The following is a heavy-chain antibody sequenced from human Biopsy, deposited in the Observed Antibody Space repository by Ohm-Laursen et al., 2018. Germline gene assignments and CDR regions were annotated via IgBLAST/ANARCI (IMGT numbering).Heavy chain of an antibody. V-gene: IGHV3-23*01. J-gene: IGHJ4*02. CDR1: GFTFNDFA. CDR2: IGGSGGTT. CDR3: VRDRAY. Sequence: SLRLSCAASGFTFNDFAMTWVRQAPGKGLEWVSAIGGSGGTTYYAGSVKGRFTISRDNSKNALYLQMNSLSPADTAKYDCVRDRAYWDQGTLVTVSS.